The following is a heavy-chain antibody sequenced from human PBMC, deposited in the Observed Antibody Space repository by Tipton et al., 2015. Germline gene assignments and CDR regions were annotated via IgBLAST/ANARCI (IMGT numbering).Heavy chain of an antibody. CDR3: ATYYYVPNGMDV. V-gene: IGHV3-43*01. Sequence: SLRLSCAASGFTFDDYTMHWVRQAPGRGLEWVSLISWYDEATYYADSVKGRFTISRDNSKNTLYLQMNSLRAEDTAVYYCATYYYVPNGMDVWGQGTTVTVSS. J-gene: IGHJ6*02. D-gene: IGHD3-10*02. CDR2: ISWYDEAT. CDR1: GFTFDDYT.